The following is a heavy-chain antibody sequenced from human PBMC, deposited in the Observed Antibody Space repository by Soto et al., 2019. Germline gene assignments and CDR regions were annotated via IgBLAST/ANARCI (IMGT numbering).Heavy chain of an antibody. V-gene: IGHV4-59*01. CDR1: GGSISSFY. D-gene: IGHD6-19*01. CDR3: ARDKYSSGWYRDHYYYSMDV. J-gene: IGHJ6*02. Sequence: SETLSLTCTVSGGSISSFYWSWIRQPPGKGLEWIGYIYYSGSTHYNPSLKSRVTISVDTSKNQFSLKLSSVTAADTAVYYCARDKYSSGWYRDHYYYSMDVWGQWTTGTVSS. CDR2: IYYSGST.